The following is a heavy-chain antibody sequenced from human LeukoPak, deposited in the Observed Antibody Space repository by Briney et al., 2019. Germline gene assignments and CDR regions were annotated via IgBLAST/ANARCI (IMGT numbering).Heavy chain of an antibody. D-gene: IGHD6-25*01. CDR2: IYPRDSDT. Sequence: RGESLKISCKGSGSKFTNYWIAWVRQLPGQGLEWLGIIYPRDSDTRYSPSFQGQVSISVDTSIDTAYLQWSSVKASDTAMYYCARLLAAPYYINFWGQGTLVTVSS. V-gene: IGHV5-51*01. J-gene: IGHJ4*02. CDR3: ARLLAAPYYINF. CDR1: GSKFTNYW.